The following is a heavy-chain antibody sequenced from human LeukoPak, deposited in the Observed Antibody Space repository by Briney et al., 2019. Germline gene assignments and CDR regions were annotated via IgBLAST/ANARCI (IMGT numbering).Heavy chain of an antibody. Sequence: PSETLSLTCTVSGGSISGYYWSWLRQPPGRGLEWIGYFYYSGSTNYNPSLKGPVTISVDTSKNQFSLKLSSVTAADTAVYYCARDCLWGAFDIWGQGTMVTVSS. J-gene: IGHJ3*02. D-gene: IGHD2/OR15-2a*01. CDR3: ARDCLWGAFDI. CDR1: GGSISGYY. CDR2: FYYSGST. V-gene: IGHV4-59*01.